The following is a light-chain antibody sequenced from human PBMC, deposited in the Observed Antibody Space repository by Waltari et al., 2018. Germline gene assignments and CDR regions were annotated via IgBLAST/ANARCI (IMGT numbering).Light chain of an antibody. V-gene: IGLV1-40*01. CDR3: QSYDSRRGGQVV. Sequence: QSVLTQPPFLSGAPGQTITISCTGSSSNNGAGYDLNWYQQIPGKAPKLRMFGVCNRPSGCPDRLSGSKSGTAAALAITGLQPEDEADYYCQSYDSRRGGQVVFGGGTKVTVL. J-gene: IGLJ3*02. CDR2: GVC. CDR1: SSNNGAGYD.